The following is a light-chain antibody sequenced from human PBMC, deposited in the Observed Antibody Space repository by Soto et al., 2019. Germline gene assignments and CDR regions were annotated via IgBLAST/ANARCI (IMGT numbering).Light chain of an antibody. CDR1: TSNIGSNS. Sequence: QSVLTQPPSASGTPGQRVTISCSGSTSNIGSNSVNWYQQLPGTAPKLLLYSSDRRPSGVPDRFSDSKSGTSASLAINGLQPEDEADYYCAAWDDSLNGWVFGGGTKLTVL. V-gene: IGLV1-44*01. J-gene: IGLJ3*02. CDR2: SSD. CDR3: AAWDDSLNGWV.